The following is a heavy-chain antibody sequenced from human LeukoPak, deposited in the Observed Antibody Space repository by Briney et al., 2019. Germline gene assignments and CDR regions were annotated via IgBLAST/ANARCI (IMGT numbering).Heavy chain of an antibody. D-gene: IGHD2-2*01. CDR1: GYTLTELS. CDR3: ATKPRYCSSTSCPDAFDI. Sequence: ASVKVSCKVSGYTLTELSMHWVRQAPGKGLEWMGGFDPEDGETIYAQKFQGRVTMTEDTSTDTAYMELSSLRSEDTAVYYCATKPRYCSSTSCPDAFDIWGQGTMVTVSS. V-gene: IGHV1-24*01. J-gene: IGHJ3*02. CDR2: FDPEDGET.